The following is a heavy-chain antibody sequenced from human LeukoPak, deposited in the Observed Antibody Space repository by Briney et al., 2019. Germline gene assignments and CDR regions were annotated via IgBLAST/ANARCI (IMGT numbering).Heavy chain of an antibody. CDR3: ARDNCSSTGCYTGPWFDP. Sequence: SVNVSCQATGGTFSSYAFSWVRQAPGQGLEWMGGIIPIFGTANYAHKFQGRVTITADKSTSTAYMELSSRRSEDTAVYYCARDNCSSTGCYTGPWFDPWGQGALVTVSS. J-gene: IGHJ5*02. CDR1: GGTFSSYA. CDR2: IIPIFGTA. V-gene: IGHV1-69*06. D-gene: IGHD2-2*02.